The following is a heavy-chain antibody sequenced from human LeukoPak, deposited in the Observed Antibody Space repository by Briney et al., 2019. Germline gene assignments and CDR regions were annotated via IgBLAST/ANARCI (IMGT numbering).Heavy chain of an antibody. D-gene: IGHD2-2*02. J-gene: IGHJ6*02. Sequence: ASVKVSCKASGYTFTSYGINWVRQAPGQGLEWMGWMNPNSGRSGLAQKFQGTVTMTRDTSINTAYMEVRNLRFEDSAVYYCTRDHTSYYTMDVWGQGTAVTVSS. CDR2: MNPNSGRS. V-gene: IGHV1-8*02. CDR3: TRDHTSYYTMDV. CDR1: GYTFTSYG.